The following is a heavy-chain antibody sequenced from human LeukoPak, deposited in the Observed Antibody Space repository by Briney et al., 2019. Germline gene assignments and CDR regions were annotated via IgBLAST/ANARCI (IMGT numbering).Heavy chain of an antibody. J-gene: IGHJ6*03. CDR2: IQYSGST. CDR3: ARVEDGYGSGRRENYYYYYMDV. V-gene: IGHV4-59*07. CDR1: CLSISNYY. Sequence: SDTLSLTHTLSCLSISNYYWSWTRHPPGKGLEWIGYIQYSGSTNYNPSLKSRVTISVDTSKNQFSLKLNSVTAADTAVNYCARVEDGYGSGRRENYYYYYMDVWGKGTTVTISS. D-gene: IGHD3-10*01.